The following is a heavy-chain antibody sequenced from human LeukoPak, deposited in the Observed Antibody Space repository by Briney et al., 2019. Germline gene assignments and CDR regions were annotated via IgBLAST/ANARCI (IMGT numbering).Heavy chain of an antibody. V-gene: IGHV1-8*01. J-gene: IGHJ3*02. D-gene: IGHD1-26*01. CDR2: MNPNSGNT. CDR3: ARDVYFSGGSYPVHDAFDI. CDR1: GYTFTSYD. Sequence: ASVKVSCKASGYTFTSYDINWVRQATGQGLEWMGWMNPNSGNTGYAQKFQGRVTMTRNTSISTAYMELSSLRSEDTAVYYCARDVYFSGGSYPVHDAFDIWGQGTMVTASS.